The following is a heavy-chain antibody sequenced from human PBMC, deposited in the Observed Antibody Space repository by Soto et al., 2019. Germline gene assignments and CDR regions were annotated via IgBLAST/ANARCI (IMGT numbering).Heavy chain of an antibody. CDR3: TRVQIAAAGTFDY. J-gene: IGHJ4*02. Sequence: SETLSLTCTVSGGSVSSGSYYWSWIRQPPGKGLEWIGYIYYSGRTNYNPSLKSRVTISVDTSKNQFSLKLSSVTAADTAVYYCTRVQIAAAGTFDYWGQGTLVTVSS. CDR1: GGSVSSGSYY. D-gene: IGHD6-13*01. CDR2: IYYSGRT. V-gene: IGHV4-61*01.